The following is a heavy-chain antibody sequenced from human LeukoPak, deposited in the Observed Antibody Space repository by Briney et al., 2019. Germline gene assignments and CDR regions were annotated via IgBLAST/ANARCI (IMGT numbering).Heavy chain of an antibody. J-gene: IGHJ6*04. CDR1: GFTFSDYD. D-gene: IGHD2-15*01. CDR3: ARDRTHPDV. Sequence: GGSLRLSCVTSGFTFSDYDMNWIRQAPGRGLEWVSYISSGNSSMYYADSVKGRFTISRDNAKNTLYLQMNSLRAEDTAVYYCARDRTHPDVWGKGTTVTVSS. V-gene: IGHV3-11*04. CDR2: ISSGNSSM.